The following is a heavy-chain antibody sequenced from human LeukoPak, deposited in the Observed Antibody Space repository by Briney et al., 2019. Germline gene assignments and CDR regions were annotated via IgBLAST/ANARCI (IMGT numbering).Heavy chain of an antibody. Sequence: PSETLSLTCTVSGGSISSGGYYWSWIRQHPGKGLEWIGYIYYSGSTYYNPSLKSRVTISVDTSKNQFPLKLSSVTAADTAVYYCARGGRGSSSWYVFPFDYWGQGTLVTVSS. V-gene: IGHV4-31*03. CDR3: ARGGRGSSSWYVFPFDY. CDR1: GGSISSGGYY. CDR2: IYYSGST. D-gene: IGHD6-13*01. J-gene: IGHJ4*02.